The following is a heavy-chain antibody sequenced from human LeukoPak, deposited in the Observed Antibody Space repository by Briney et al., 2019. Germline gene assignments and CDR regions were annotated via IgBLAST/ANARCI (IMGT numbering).Heavy chain of an antibody. V-gene: IGHV1-69*04. Sequence: SVKASCKASGGTFSSYAISWVRQAPGQGLEWMGRIIPILGIANYAQKFQGRVTITADKSTSTAYMELSSLRSEDTAVYYCARGSLRYCSSTSCYYGMDVWGKGTTVTVSS. CDR3: ARGSLRYCSSTSCYYGMDV. CDR1: GGTFSSYA. CDR2: IIPILGIA. J-gene: IGHJ6*04. D-gene: IGHD2-2*01.